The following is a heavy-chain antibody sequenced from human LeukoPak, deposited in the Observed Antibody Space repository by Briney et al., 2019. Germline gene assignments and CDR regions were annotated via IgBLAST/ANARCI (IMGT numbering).Heavy chain of an antibody. J-gene: IGHJ5*02. V-gene: IGHV4-4*07. CDR2: IYTSGST. D-gene: IGHD3-3*01. Sequence: SETLSLTCTVSGGSISSYYWSWIRQPAWKGLEWIGRIYTSGSTNYNPSLKSRVTMSVDTSKNQFSLKLSSVTAADTAVYYCARGGHFTIFGVVMGNWFDPWGQGTLVTVSS. CDR1: GGSISSYY. CDR3: ARGGHFTIFGVVMGNWFDP.